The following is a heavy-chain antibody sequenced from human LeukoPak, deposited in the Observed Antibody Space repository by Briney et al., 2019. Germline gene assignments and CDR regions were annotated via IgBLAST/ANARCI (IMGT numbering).Heavy chain of an antibody. V-gene: IGHV1-69*04. Sequence: ASVKVSCKASGGTFSSYAISWVRQAPGQGLEWMGRIIPILGIANYAQKFQGRVTITADKSTSTAYMELRSLRSDDTAVYYCARGDFSGWPTGDDYWGQGTLVTVSS. CDR3: ARGDFSGWPTGDDY. D-gene: IGHD6-19*01. J-gene: IGHJ4*02. CDR1: GGTFSSYA. CDR2: IIPILGIA.